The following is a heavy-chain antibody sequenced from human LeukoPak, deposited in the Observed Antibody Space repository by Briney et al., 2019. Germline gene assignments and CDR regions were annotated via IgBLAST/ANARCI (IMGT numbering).Heavy chain of an antibody. CDR1: GGSFSGYY. J-gene: IGHJ6*02. CDR2: INHSGST. D-gene: IGHD2-2*01. CDR3: ARGPTLPPDIVVVPALYGMDV. Sequence: SETLSLTCAVYGGSFSGYYWSWIRQPPGKGLEWIGEINHSGSTNYNPSLKSRVTISVDTSKNQFSLKLSSVTAADTAVYYCARGPTLPPDIVVVPALYGMDVWGQGTTVTVSS. V-gene: IGHV4-34*01.